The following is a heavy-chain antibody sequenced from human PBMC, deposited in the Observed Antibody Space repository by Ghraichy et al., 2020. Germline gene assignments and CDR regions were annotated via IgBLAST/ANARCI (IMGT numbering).Heavy chain of an antibody. V-gene: IGHV4-59*02. CDR3: ARDASNAVNGLFYGVAV. Sequence: SQTLSLTCTVSGGSVSSYFWTWIRQPPGKGLEWIGHISYGGRTNYNPSLKSRLTISVDTSKNQFSLTLTSVTAADTAVYYCARDASNAVNGLFYGVAVWGPGTTVTVSS. J-gene: IGHJ6*02. CDR2: ISYGGRT. D-gene: IGHD1-1*01. CDR1: GGSVSSYF.